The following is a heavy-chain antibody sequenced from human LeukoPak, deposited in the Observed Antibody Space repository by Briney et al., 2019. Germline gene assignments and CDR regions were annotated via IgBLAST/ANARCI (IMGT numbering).Heavy chain of an antibody. CDR3: ARERGGDAFDI. Sequence: GGSLRLSCAASGFTFSDCHIHWVRQAPGKGLDWVALIWYDEDAKFYADSVKGRFTVSRDNSKDTLYLQMNSLGVEDTAVYYCARERGGDAFDIWGQGTMVTVSS. CDR1: GFTFSDCH. D-gene: IGHD2-15*01. J-gene: IGHJ3*02. CDR2: IWYDEDAK. V-gene: IGHV3-33*01.